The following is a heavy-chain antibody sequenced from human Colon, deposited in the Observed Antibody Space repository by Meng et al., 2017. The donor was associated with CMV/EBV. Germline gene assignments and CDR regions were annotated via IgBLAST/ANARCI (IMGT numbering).Heavy chain of an antibody. V-gene: IGHV1-8*01. CDR1: GYTFSTYD. J-gene: IGHJ4*02. Sequence: ASVKVSCKASGYTFSTYDINWVRQATGQGLEWMGWMNPNSGNTGYAQKFQGRVTMTRNTSISTAYMELSDLRSEDTAVYYCARYHYFDSSGHLKVNLDYWGQGTLVTVSS. CDR2: MNPNSGNT. CDR3: ARYHYFDSSGHLKVNLDY. D-gene: IGHD3-22*01.